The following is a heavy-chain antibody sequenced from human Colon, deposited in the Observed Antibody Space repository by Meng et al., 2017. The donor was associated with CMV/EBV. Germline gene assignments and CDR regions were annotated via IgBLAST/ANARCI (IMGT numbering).Heavy chain of an antibody. CDR3: AKIRKGGYCTGGSCFDN. Sequence: GESLKISCAASGFAFSDYAMTWVRQAPGKGLEWVSFISDSGYTNYGDPVKGWFTISRDNSKNTVFLQMNSLRADDTGIYYCAKIRKGGYCTGGSCFDNWGQGTQVTVSS. V-gene: IGHV3-23*01. CDR1: GFAFSDYA. J-gene: IGHJ5*02. D-gene: IGHD2-8*02. CDR2: ISDSGYT.